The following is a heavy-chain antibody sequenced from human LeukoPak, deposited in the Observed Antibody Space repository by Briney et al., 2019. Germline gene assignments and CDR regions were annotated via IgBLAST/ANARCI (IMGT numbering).Heavy chain of an antibody. J-gene: IGHJ4*02. V-gene: IGHV3-21*01. CDR2: ISSGSSYI. D-gene: IGHD4-17*01. CDR3: ARVRDYGDYGDY. CDR1: GFTFSIYN. Sequence: GGSLRLSCVATGFTFSIYNMNWVRQAPGKGLEWVSSISSGSSYISYADSVKGRFTISRDNAKNSLYLQMNSLRAEDTAVYYCARVRDYGDYGDYWGQGTLVTVSS.